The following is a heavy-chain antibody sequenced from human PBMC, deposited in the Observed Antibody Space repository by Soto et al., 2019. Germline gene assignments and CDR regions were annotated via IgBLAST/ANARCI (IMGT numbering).Heavy chain of an antibody. CDR3: ARADTVVTPMDV. CDR1: GGTFSSYA. CDR2: IIPIFGTA. D-gene: IGHD2-15*01. Sequence: GASVKVSCKASGGTFSSYAISWVRQAPGQGLEWMGGIIPIFGTANYAQKFQGRVTITADESTSTAYMELSSLRSEDTAVYYCARADTVVTPMDVWGQGTTVTVSS. J-gene: IGHJ6*02. V-gene: IGHV1-69*13.